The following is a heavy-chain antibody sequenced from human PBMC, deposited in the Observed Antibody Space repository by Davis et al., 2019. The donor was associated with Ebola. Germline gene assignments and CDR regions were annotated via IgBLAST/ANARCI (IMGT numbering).Heavy chain of an antibody. D-gene: IGHD2-15*01. V-gene: IGHV1-69*04. CDR3: AREGYCSGGSCYNWFDP. Sequence: SVKVSCKASGGTFSSYAISWVRQAPGQGLEWMGRIIPILGIANYAQKLQGRVTMTTDTSTSTAYMELRSLRSDDTAVYYCAREGYCSGGSCYNWFDPWGQGTLVTVSS. CDR2: IIPILGIA. J-gene: IGHJ5*02. CDR1: GGTFSSYA.